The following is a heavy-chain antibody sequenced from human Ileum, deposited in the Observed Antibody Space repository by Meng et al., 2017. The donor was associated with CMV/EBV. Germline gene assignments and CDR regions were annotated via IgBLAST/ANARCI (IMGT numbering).Heavy chain of an antibody. J-gene: IGHJ4*02. CDR3: TRKMGVYYFDY. D-gene: IGHD2-8*02. Sequence: QVQVVQVGTEAKKPGASVKVSCKASGYTFPTYGLSWVRQAPGQGLEWMGWISAYYGNTNYARKFQGRVTMTTDTSTSTAYMELRSLKSDDTAVYYCTRKMGVYYFDYWGQGTLVTVSS. V-gene: IGHV1-18*01. CDR2: ISAYYGNT. CDR1: GYTFPTYG.